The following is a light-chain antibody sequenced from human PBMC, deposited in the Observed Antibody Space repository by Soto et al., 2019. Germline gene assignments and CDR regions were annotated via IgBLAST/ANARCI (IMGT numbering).Light chain of an antibody. CDR2: DVT. CDR1: SSDIGNYNY. Sequence: QSALTQPPSASGSPGQSVTISCTGTSSDIGNYNYVSWYQHHPDKAPKLIIYDVTKRPSGVPDRFSGSKSGNTAALTVSGLQPEDEADYYCSSYVGSNNVFGTGTKLHRP. J-gene: IGLJ1*01. V-gene: IGLV2-8*01. CDR3: SSYVGSNNV.